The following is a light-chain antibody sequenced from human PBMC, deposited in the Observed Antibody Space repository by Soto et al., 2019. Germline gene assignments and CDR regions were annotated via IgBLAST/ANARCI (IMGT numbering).Light chain of an antibody. CDR1: SSNIGAGYD. CDR3: QSYDISLSVV. V-gene: IGLV1-40*01. Sequence: QLVLTQPPSVSGAPGQRVTISCTGSSSNIGAGYDVHWYQQLPGTAPKLLIYGNSNRPSGVPDRFSGSKSGTSASLAITGLQAEDGADYYCQSYDISLSVVFGGGTKRTVL. J-gene: IGLJ2*01. CDR2: GNS.